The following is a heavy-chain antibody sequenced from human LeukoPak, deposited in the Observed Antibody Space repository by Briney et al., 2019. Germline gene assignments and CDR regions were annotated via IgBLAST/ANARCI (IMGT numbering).Heavy chain of an antibody. D-gene: IGHD5-24*01. Sequence: GASVKVSCKASGYTFTSYYMHWVRQAPGQGLEWMGIINPSGGSTSYAQKFQGRVTMTRDTSTSTVYMELSSLRSEDTAVYYCARGMVEMATIGEYYFDYWGQGTLVTVSS. J-gene: IGHJ4*02. V-gene: IGHV1-46*01. CDR3: ARGMVEMATIGEYYFDY. CDR1: GYTFTSYY. CDR2: INPSGGST.